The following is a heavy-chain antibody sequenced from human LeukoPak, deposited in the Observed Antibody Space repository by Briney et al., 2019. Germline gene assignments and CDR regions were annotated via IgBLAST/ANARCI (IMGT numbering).Heavy chain of an antibody. Sequence: GGPRSPSWEAQGFWFEVYTLHWVGQARGKGLGWVSLINWDGGSTYYAGSVKGRFTISRDNSKNSLYLQMNSLRTEDTALYYCAKGDVDSPMNFYHWGQGTLVTVSS. CDR3: AKGDVDSPMNFYH. J-gene: IGHJ4*02. D-gene: IGHD5-18*01. CDR1: GFWFEVYT. CDR2: INWDGGST. V-gene: IGHV3-43*01.